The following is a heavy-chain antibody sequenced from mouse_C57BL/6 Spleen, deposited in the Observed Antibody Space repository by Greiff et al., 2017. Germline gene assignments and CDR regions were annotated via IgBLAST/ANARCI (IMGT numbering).Heavy chain of an antibody. Sequence: QVHVKQPGAELVRPGTSVKLSCKASGYTFTSYWMHWVKQRPGQGLEWIGVIDPSDSYTNYNQKFKGKATLTVDTSSSTAYMQLSSLTSEDSAVYYCARRAWDPWYFDVWGTGTTVTVSS. CDR2: IDPSDSYT. CDR1: GYTFTSYW. CDR3: ARRAWDPWYFDV. J-gene: IGHJ1*03. V-gene: IGHV1-59*01. D-gene: IGHD4-1*01.